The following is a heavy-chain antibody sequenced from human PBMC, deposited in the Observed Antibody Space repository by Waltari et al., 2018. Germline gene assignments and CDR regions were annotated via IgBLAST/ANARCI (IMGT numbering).Heavy chain of an antibody. CDR3: ASTPTGSAS. CDR2: IKQDGSEK. J-gene: IGHJ5*02. Sequence: EVQLVESGGGLVQPGGSLRLSCAASGFTFSRYWMGWVRKAPGKGLEWVANIKQDGSEKYYVDSVKGRFTISRDNAKNSLYLQMNSLRAEDTAVYYCASTPTGSASWGQGTLVTVSS. V-gene: IGHV3-7*01. D-gene: IGHD4-17*01. CDR1: GFTFSRYW.